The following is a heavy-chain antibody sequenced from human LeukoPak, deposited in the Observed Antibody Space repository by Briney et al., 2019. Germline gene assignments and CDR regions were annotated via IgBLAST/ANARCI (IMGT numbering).Heavy chain of an antibody. CDR2: ITSSATT. V-gene: IGHV3-11*04. CDR1: GFTFSEYY. D-gene: IGHD3-10*01. J-gene: IGHJ5*02. CDR3: ARHVGFITMVRGVINNNWFDP. Sequence: GGSLRLSCAASGFTFSEYYMTWIRQAPGKGLEWVSYITSSATTYYADSVKGRFTISRDNAKTSLYLQMNSLRAEDTAVYYCARHVGFITMVRGVINNNWFDPWGQGTLVTVSS.